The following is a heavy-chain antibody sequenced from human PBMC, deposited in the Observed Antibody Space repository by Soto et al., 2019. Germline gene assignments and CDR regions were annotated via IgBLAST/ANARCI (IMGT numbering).Heavy chain of an antibody. CDR2: IIPIFGTA. D-gene: IGHD5-18*01. CDR3: ARVLSASYGYEY. V-gene: IGHV1-69*13. Sequence: SVKVSCKASGYTFTSYYMHWVRQAPGQGLEWMGGIIPIFGTANYAQKFQGRVTITADESTSTAYMELSSLRSEDTAVCYCARVLSASYGYEYWGQGTLVPVSS. CDR1: GYTFTSYY. J-gene: IGHJ4*02.